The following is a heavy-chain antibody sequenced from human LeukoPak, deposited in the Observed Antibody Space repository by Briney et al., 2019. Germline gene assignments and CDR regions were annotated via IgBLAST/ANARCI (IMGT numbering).Heavy chain of an antibody. CDR1: GGTFSSYA. CDR3: ARAPYDSSGYYSQAIDY. V-gene: IGHV1-69*04. CDR2: IIPILGIA. D-gene: IGHD3-22*01. Sequence: ASVKVSCKASGGTFSSYAISWVRQAPGQGREWMGRIIPILGIANYAQKFQGRVTITADKSTSTAYMELSSLTSEDTAVYYCARAPYDSSGYYSQAIDYWGQGTLVTVSS. J-gene: IGHJ4*02.